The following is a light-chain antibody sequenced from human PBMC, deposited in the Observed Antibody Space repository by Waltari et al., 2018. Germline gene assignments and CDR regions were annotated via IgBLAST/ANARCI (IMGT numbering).Light chain of an antibody. Sequence: QSALTQPASVSGSPGQSITISCTGTSSDVGGNHYVSWYQQHPDKAPQLLIYDVTNRPSGVSKRVSGSNSGNAASLIISALQAEDEAHDYCNSYSSSGTLYIFGSVKKVTVL. V-gene: IGLV2-14*03. CDR2: DVT. CDR3: NSYSSSGTLYI. J-gene: IGLJ1*01. CDR1: SSDVGGNHY.